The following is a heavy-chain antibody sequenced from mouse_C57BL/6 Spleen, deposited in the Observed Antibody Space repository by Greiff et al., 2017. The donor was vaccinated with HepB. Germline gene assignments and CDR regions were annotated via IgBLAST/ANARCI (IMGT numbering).Heavy chain of an antibody. Sequence: QVQLQQSGAELVRPGASVTLSCKASGYTFTDYEMHWVKQTPVHGLEWIGAIDPETGGTAYNQKFKGKAILTADKSSSTAYMELRSLTSEDSAVYYCTTNLARRGFDYWGQGTTLTVSS. V-gene: IGHV1-15*01. J-gene: IGHJ2*01. CDR1: GYTFTDYE. CDR3: TTNLARRGFDY. CDR2: IDPETGGT.